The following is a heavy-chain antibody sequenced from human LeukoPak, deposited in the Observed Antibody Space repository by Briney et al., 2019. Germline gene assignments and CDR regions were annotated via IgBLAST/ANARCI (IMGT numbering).Heavy chain of an antibody. CDR2: THHSGAT. CDR3: ARSSGRSYGDFDY. Sequence: SETLPLTCSVSGVSITSNYWSWIRQPPGKGLEWLGYTHHSGATSYNPSLKSRGTMSLDTSNNQFSLKLSSVTAADTAVYYCARSSGRSYGDFDYWGQGNLVTASS. CDR1: GVSITSNY. V-gene: IGHV4-59*01. J-gene: IGHJ4*02. D-gene: IGHD5-18*01.